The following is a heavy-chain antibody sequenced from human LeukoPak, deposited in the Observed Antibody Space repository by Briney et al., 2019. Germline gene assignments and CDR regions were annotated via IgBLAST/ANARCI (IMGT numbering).Heavy chain of an antibody. CDR3: APSSNAPGNH. CDR1: GFTFNGYW. Sequence: GGSLRLSCAASGFTFNGYWMSWVRQAPGKGLEWVANIKEDGSAQYYVGSVKGRFTISRDNAKNSLNLQMNSLRAEDTAVYYCAPSSNAPGNHWGQGTLVTVSS. J-gene: IGHJ5*02. V-gene: IGHV3-7*01. D-gene: IGHD2-2*01. CDR2: IKEDGSAQ.